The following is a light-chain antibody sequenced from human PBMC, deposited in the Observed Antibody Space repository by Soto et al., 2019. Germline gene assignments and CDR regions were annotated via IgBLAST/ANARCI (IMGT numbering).Light chain of an antibody. V-gene: IGLV2-14*01. CDR1: NSDVGAYNY. CDR2: EVT. CDR3: GSYTSSSTLV. J-gene: IGLJ2*01. Sequence: QSALTQPASVSGSPGQSITISCTGTNSDVGAYNYVSWYQHHPGKAPKLLIYEVTNRPSGISNRFSGSKSGNTASLTISGLQPEDEANYYCGSYTSSSTLVFGVGTKVTVL.